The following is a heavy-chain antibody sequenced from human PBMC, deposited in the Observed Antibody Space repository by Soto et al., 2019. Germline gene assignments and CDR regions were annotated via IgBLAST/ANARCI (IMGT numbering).Heavy chain of an antibody. Sequence: ASVKVSCKASGGTFSSYTISWVRQAPGQGLEWMGRIIPILGIANYAQKFQGRVTITADKSTSTAYMELSSLRSEDTAVYYCARGRPTTVTTYWFDPWGQGTLVTVSS. CDR3: ARGRPTTVTTYWFDP. CDR1: GGTFSSYT. CDR2: IIPILGIA. J-gene: IGHJ5*02. D-gene: IGHD4-17*01. V-gene: IGHV1-69*02.